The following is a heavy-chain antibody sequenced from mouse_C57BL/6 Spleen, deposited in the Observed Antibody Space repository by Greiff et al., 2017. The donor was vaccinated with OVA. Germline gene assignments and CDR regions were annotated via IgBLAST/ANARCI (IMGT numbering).Heavy chain of an antibody. V-gene: IGHV1-4*01. CDR2: INPSSGYT. CDR1: GYTFTSYT. CDR3: ARWDYDGSSSGAMDY. D-gene: IGHD1-1*01. Sequence: QVQLQQSGAELARPGASVKMSCKASGYTFTSYTMHWVKQRPGQGLEWIGYINPSSGYTKYNQKFKDKATLTADKSSSTAYMQLSSLTSEDSAVYYCARWDYDGSSSGAMDYWGQGTSVTVSS. J-gene: IGHJ4*01.